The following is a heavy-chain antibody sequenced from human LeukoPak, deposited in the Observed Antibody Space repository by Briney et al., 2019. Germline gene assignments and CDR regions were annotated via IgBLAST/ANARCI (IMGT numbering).Heavy chain of an antibody. CDR1: GYTLTELS. D-gene: IGHD1-26*01. J-gene: IGHJ4*02. CDR2: FDPEDGET. Sequence: ASVKVSCKVSGYTLTELSMHWVRQAPGKGLEWMGGFDPEDGETIYAQKFQGRVTMTEDTSTDTAYMELSSLRSEDTAVYYCATGYLLLVGATTNFDYWGQGTLVTVSS. CDR3: ATGYLLLVGATTNFDY. V-gene: IGHV1-24*01.